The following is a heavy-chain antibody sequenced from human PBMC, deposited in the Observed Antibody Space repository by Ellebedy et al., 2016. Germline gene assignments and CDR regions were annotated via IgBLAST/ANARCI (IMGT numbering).Heavy chain of an antibody. V-gene: IGHV3-48*02. J-gene: IGHJ3*02. Sequence: GGSLRLSCAASGFSFSSYSMDWVRQAPGKGLEWVSYISSSGTPIYYADSVKGRFTISRDNAKNSLYLQMNSLTDEDTAVYYCGREDVTMIPIWGQGTMVTVSS. D-gene: IGHD3-22*01. CDR3: GREDVTMIPI. CDR1: GFSFSSYS. CDR2: ISSSGTPI.